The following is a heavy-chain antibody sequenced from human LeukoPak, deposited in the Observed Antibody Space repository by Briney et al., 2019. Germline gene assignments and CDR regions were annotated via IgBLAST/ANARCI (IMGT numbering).Heavy chain of an antibody. V-gene: IGHV1-8*01. CDR3: ARRGYCSSTSCHKYNWFDP. Sequence: ASVKVSCKASGYTFTSYDINWVRQATGQGLEWMGWMNPNSGNTGCAQKFQGRVTMTRNTSISTAYMELSSLRSEDTAVYYCARRGYCSSTSCHKYNWFDPWGQGTLVTVSS. CDR2: MNPNSGNT. J-gene: IGHJ5*02. D-gene: IGHD2-2*01. CDR1: GYTFTSYD.